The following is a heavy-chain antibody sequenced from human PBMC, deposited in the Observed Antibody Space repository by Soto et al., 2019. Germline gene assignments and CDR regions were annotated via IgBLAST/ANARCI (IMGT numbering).Heavy chain of an antibody. CDR2: IIPLLKTV. J-gene: IGHJ6*02. CDR3: ARDPVDLFGYMDV. Sequence: QEELVQSGAEVKKPGSSVNVSCKASGGTFASYSITWVRQAPGQRLEWMGGIIPLLKTVNYAQKFQGRVTITGDRSTSTVYMALSRLRSDDTAVYYCARDPVDLFGYMDVCGHGTTVTVS. V-gene: IGHV1-69*06. D-gene: IGHD6-25*01. CDR1: GGTFASYS.